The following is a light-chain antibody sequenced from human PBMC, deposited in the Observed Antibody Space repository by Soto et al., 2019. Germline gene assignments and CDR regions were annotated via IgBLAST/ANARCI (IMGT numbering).Light chain of an antibody. CDR1: QSLVYSDGIAY. J-gene: IGKJ5*01. V-gene: IGKV2-30*01. CDR2: EVS. Sequence: DVVMTQSPLSLPVTLGQPASISCRSNQSLVYSDGIAYVSWFQQRPGRSPRLLIYEVSRRDTGFQARFSRTVPVTRFYLKITSVLPDDVWLYYFMPAARRLFSFVEGTRLDIK. CDR3: MPAARRLFS.